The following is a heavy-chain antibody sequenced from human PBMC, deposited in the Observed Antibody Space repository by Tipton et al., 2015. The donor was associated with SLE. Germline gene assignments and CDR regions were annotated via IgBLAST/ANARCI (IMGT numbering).Heavy chain of an antibody. CDR3: ARVKVERGWLFEY. CDR2: IYHTGSI. V-gene: IGHV4-4*02. D-gene: IGHD1-1*01. CDR1: GGSISSNNW. J-gene: IGHJ4*02. Sequence: TLSLTCIVSGGSISSNNWWSWVRRPPGKGLEWFGEIYHTGSINYNPSLKSRVIISVDKSKNQFSLRLTSVTAADTAVYYCARVKVERGWLFEYWGQGIPVAVSS.